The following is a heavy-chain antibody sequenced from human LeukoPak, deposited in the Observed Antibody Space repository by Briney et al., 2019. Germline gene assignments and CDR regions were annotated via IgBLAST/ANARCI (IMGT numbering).Heavy chain of an antibody. V-gene: IGHV1-46*01. CDR1: GYTLTSYF. Sequence: ASVKVSCKASGYTLTSYFIHWVRQAPGQGLEWMGIINPSGGSTSYAQKFQGRVTMSRDTSTSTVYMELSSLRSEDTAVYYCARDQDWNYAFDIWGQGTMVTVSS. J-gene: IGHJ3*02. CDR3: ARDQDWNYAFDI. CDR2: INPSGGST. D-gene: IGHD1-7*01.